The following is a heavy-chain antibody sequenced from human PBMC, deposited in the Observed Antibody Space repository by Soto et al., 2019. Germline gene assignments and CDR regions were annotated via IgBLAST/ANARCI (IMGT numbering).Heavy chain of an antibody. Sequence: ASVKVSCKVSGYTLTELSMHWVRQAPGKGLEWMGGFDPEDGETIYAQKFQGRVTMTEDTSTDTAYMELSSLRSEDTAVYYCETVGETYGGNPDYYYGLDVWGQGTTVTVSS. CDR1: GYTLTELS. J-gene: IGHJ6*02. D-gene: IGHD4-17*01. CDR3: ETVGETYGGNPDYYYGLDV. V-gene: IGHV1-24*01. CDR2: FDPEDGET.